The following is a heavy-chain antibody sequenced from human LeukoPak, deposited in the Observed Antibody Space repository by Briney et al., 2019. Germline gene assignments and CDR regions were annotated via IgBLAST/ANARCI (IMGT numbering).Heavy chain of an antibody. CDR1: GYXFTTYY. CDR3: ASGYKTVSVFDH. D-gene: IGHD5-24*01. CDR2: INPSGGGT. Sequence: ASVKVSCKASGYXFTTYYMHWVRQAPGQGLVWMGLINPSGGGTRYAQKFQGRVTMTRDTSTSTVYMELSSLRSEDTAVYYCASGYKTVSVFDHWGQGTLVTVSS. J-gene: IGHJ4*02. V-gene: IGHV1-46*01.